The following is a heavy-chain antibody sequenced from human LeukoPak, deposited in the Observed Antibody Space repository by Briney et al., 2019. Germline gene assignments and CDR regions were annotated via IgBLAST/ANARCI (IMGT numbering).Heavy chain of an antibody. V-gene: IGHV5-51*01. CDR1: GYSFTSYW. Sequence: GESLKISCKGSGYSFTSYWIGWVRQMPGKGLEWMGIIYPGDSDTRYSPSFQGQVTISADKSISTAYLQWSSLKASDTAMYYCARHAGEYSSSSGHYFDYWGQGTLVTVSS. CDR3: ARHAGEYSSSSGHYFDY. CDR2: IYPGDSDT. D-gene: IGHD6-6*01. J-gene: IGHJ4*02.